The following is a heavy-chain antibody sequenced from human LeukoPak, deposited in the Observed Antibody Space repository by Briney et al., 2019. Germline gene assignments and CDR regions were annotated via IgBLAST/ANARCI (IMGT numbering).Heavy chain of an antibody. CDR2: INHSGST. CDR1: GGSFSGYY. V-gene: IGHV4-34*01. D-gene: IGHD3-10*01. J-gene: IGHJ5*02. Sequence: SETLSLTCAVYGGSFSGYYWSWIRQPPGKGLEWIGEINHSGSTNYNPSLKSRVTISVDTSKNQFSLKLSSVTAADTAVYYCARGFITMVRGVIYWFDPWGQGTLVTVSS. CDR3: ARGFITMVRGVIYWFDP.